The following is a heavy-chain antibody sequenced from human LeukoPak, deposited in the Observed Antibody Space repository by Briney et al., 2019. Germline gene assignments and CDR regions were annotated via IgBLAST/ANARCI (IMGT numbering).Heavy chain of an antibody. D-gene: IGHD2-15*01. J-gene: IGHJ4*02. Sequence: PGGSLRLSCAASGFTFSIYAMHWVRQAPGKGLEWVAGISYNGSNGYYSDSVKGRFTITRDNSKNTVFLQMNSLRAEDTGVYHCARDRGGSGFYYFDYWGQGTLVTVSS. CDR1: GFTFSIYA. CDR2: ISYNGSNG. V-gene: IGHV3-30-3*01. CDR3: ARDRGGSGFYYFDY.